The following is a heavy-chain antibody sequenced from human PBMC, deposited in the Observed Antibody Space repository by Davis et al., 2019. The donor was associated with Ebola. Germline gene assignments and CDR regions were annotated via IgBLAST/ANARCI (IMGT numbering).Heavy chain of an antibody. J-gene: IGHJ4*02. CDR1: GGSFSGYY. V-gene: IGHV4-34*09. CDR2: IYYSGST. CDR3: ARSGRGYSYARIDY. Sequence: SETLSLTCAVYGGSFSGYYWSWIRQPPGKGLEWIGYIYYSGSTYYNPSLKSRVTISGDTSKNQFSLKMSSVTAADTAVYYWARSGRGYSYARIDYWGQGTLVTVSS. D-gene: IGHD5-18*01.